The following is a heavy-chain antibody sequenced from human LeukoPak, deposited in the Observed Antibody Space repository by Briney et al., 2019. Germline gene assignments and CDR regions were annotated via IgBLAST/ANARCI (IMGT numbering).Heavy chain of an antibody. J-gene: IGHJ1*01. V-gene: IGHV1-8*02. CDR2: MNPNSGNT. CDR1: GYTFTSYD. CDR3: ARGAPVVVPSDYGPGYFRL. Sequence: GASVKVSCKASGYTFTSYDINWVRQATGQGLEWMGWMNPNSGNTGYAQKFQGRVTMTRDTSTSTVYMELSSLRFEDTAVYYCARGAPVVVPSDYGPGYFRLWGQGTLVTVSS. D-gene: IGHD2-15*01.